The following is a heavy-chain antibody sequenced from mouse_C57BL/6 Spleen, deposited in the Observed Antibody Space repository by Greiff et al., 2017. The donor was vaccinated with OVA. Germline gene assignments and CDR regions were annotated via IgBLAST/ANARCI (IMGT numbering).Heavy chain of an antibody. J-gene: IGHJ2*01. Sequence: VQLQQPGAELVRPGSSVKLSCKASGYTFTSYWMHWVKQRPIQGLEWIGNIDPSDSETHYNQKFKDKATLTVDKSSSTAYMQLSSLTSEDSAVYYGAREGITTVFDYWGQGTTLTVSS. CDR3: AREGITTVFDY. CDR2: IDPSDSET. V-gene: IGHV1-52*01. D-gene: IGHD1-1*01. CDR1: GYTFTSYW.